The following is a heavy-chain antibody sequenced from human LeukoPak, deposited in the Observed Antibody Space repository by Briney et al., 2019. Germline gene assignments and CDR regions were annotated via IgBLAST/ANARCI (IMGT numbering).Heavy chain of an antibody. CDR2: ISSSGSTI. D-gene: IGHD2-2*02. Sequence: GGSLRLSCAASGFTFSDYYMSWIRQAPGKGLEWVSYISSSGSTIYYADSVKGRFTISRDNAKNSLYLQMNGLRAEDTAVYYCARDSRYCSSTSCYRPPDYWGQGTLVTVSS. V-gene: IGHV3-11*01. CDR3: ARDSRYCSSTSCYRPPDY. CDR1: GFTFSDYY. J-gene: IGHJ4*02.